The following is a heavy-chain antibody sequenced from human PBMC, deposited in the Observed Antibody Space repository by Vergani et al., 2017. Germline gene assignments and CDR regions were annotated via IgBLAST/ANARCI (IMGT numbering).Heavy chain of an antibody. D-gene: IGHD3-22*01. CDR2: ISSSSSYI. V-gene: IGHV3-21*01. CDR1: GFTFSSYS. Sequence: EVQLVESGGGLVKPGGSLRLSCAASGFTFSSYSMNWVRQAPGKGLEWVSSISSSSSYIYYADSVKGRFTISRDNAKNSLYLQMNSLRAEDTAVYYCARVRDSSGSSIAFDYWGQGTLVTVSS. J-gene: IGHJ4*02. CDR3: ARVRDSSGSSIAFDY.